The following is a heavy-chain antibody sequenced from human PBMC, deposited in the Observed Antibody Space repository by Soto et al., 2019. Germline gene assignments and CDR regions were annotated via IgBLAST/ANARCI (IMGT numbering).Heavy chain of an antibody. Sequence: EVQLLESGGGLVQPGGSLRLSCAASGFTFRSYAMSWVRQAPGKGLEWVSAISGSGDYIYYADSVKGRFTISRDSSKNTLYMRMNGLRAEDTAVYYCAKQRGYCRGGSCQFDYWGHGHLVTVAS. D-gene: IGHD2-15*01. V-gene: IGHV3-23*01. J-gene: IGHJ4*01. CDR3: AKQRGYCRGGSCQFDY. CDR1: GFTFRSYA. CDR2: ISGSGDYI.